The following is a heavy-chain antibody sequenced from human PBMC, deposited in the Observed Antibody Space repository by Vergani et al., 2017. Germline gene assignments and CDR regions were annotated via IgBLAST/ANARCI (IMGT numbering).Heavy chain of an antibody. J-gene: IGHJ6*02. V-gene: IGHV3-21*01. CDR1: GFTFSSYS. D-gene: IGHD6-13*01. CDR2: ISSSSSYI. Sequence: EVQLVESGGGLVKPGGSLRLSCAASGFTFSSYSMNWVRQAPGKGLEWVSSISSSSSYIYYADSVKGRFTISRDNAKNSLYLQMNSLRAEDTAVYYCARVFIAAAGTGGENYYYYYGMDVWGQGTTVTVSS. CDR3: ARVFIAAAGTGGENYYYYYGMDV.